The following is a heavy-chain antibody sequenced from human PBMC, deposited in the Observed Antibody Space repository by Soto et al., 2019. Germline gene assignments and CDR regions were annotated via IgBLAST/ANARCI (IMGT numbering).Heavy chain of an antibody. CDR2: IWYDGSNK. V-gene: IGHV3-33*01. CDR1: GFTFSSYG. J-gene: IGHJ3*02. D-gene: IGHD1-26*01. Sequence: QVQLVESGGGVVQPGRSLRLSCAESGFTFSSYGMHWVRQAPGKELEWVAVIWYDGSNKYYADSVKGRFTISRDNSKNTLYLQMHSLRAEDMALYYCARGSGSGGDAFDIWGQGTMVTVSS. CDR3: ARGSGSGGDAFDI.